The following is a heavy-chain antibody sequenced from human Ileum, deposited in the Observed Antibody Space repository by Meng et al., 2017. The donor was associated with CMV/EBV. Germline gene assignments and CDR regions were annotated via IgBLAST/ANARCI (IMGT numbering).Heavy chain of an antibody. CDR3: ARAQPAGILTGRFDY. CDR2: IKRDGSEK. Sequence: GGSLRLSCAASGFNFSAYWMTWVRQAPGRGLEWVANIKRDGSEKNYVDSVKGRFSISRDNSKNTLYLQRNSLRAEDTAVYYCARAQPAGILTGRFDYWGQGTLVTVSS. V-gene: IGHV3-7*01. CDR1: GFNFSAYW. J-gene: IGHJ4*02. D-gene: IGHD3-9*01.